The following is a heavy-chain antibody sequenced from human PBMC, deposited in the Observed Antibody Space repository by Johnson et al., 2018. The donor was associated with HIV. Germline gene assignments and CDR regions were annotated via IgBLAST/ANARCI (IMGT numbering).Heavy chain of an antibody. D-gene: IGHD3-10*01. J-gene: IGHJ3*02. V-gene: IGHV3-66*02. CDR3: AKKQWFGELFSAFDI. CDR2: IYTGGNT. Sequence: VQLVESGGGVVQPGGSLRLSCAAFGFTVSSNYMSWVRQAPGKGLEWVSVIYTGGNTYYPGSVKGRFTISRENAKNSLHLQMNSLRAEDTAVYYCAKKQWFGELFSAFDIWGQGT. CDR1: GFTVSSNY.